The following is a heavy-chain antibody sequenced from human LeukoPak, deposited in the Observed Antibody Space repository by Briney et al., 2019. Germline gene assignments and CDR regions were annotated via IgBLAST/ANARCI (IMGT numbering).Heavy chain of an antibody. Sequence: GGSLRLSCAASGFTFSSYWMSWVRQAPGKGLVWVSRTNPDGSGRDYADSVKGRFTISRDNAKNTLYLQMNSLRVEDTAVYYCVKDIGGAVDDWGQGTLVTVSS. CDR2: TNPDGSGR. J-gene: IGHJ4*02. CDR1: GFTFSSYW. CDR3: VKDIGGAVDD. V-gene: IGHV3-74*01. D-gene: IGHD1-26*01.